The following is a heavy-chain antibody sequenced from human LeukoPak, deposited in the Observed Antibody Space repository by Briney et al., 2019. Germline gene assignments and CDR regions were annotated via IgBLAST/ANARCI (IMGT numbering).Heavy chain of an antibody. Sequence: ASVKVSCKASGYTFTDYYMHWVRQAPGQGLEWMGWINPNSGGTNYAQKFQGRVTMTRDTSISTAYMELSRLRSDDTAVYYCARGAREYSYGYTNYYYYYYMDVWGKGTTVTVSS. CDR2: INPNSGGT. CDR1: GYTFTDYY. J-gene: IGHJ6*03. V-gene: IGHV1-2*02. CDR3: ARGAREYSYGYTNYYYYYYMDV. D-gene: IGHD5-18*01.